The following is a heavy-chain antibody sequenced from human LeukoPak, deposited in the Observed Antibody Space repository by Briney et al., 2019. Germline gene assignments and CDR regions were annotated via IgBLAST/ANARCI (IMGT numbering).Heavy chain of an antibody. CDR2: TNESGST. V-gene: IGHV4-39*02. CDR1: GGSISSSSYY. CDR3: ARLSLSGGWFDP. D-gene: IGHD2/OR15-2a*01. Sequence: SETLSLTCTVSGGSISSSSYYWGWIRQPPGKGLEWIGETNESGSTYYNPSLKSRITLSVDTSNNHFSLKLTTLTAADTAMYYCARLSLSGGWFDPWGQGALVTVSS. J-gene: IGHJ5*02.